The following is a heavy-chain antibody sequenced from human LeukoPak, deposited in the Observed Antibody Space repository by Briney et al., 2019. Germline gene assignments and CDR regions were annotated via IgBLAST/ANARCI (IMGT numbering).Heavy chain of an antibody. CDR2: IISIFGTA. Sequence: SVKVSCKASGYTFTNYGISWVRQAPGQGLEWMGGIISIFGTANYAQKFQGRVTITADESTSTAYMELSSLRSEDTAVYYCARLPLRSIAVGYYGMDVWGQGTTVTVSS. D-gene: IGHD6-6*01. CDR3: ARLPLRSIAVGYYGMDV. J-gene: IGHJ6*02. CDR1: GYTFTNYG. V-gene: IGHV1-69*13.